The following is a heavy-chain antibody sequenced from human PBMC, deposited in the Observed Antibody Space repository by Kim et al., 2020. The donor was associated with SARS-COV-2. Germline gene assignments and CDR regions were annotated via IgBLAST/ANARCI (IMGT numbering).Heavy chain of an antibody. CDR2: INPNSGGT. D-gene: IGHD1-7*01. V-gene: IGHV1-2*06. Sequence: ASVKVSCKASGYTFTGYYMHWVRQAPGQGLEWMGRINPNSGGTNYAQKFQGRVTMTRDTSISTAYMELSRLRSDDTAVYYCARVGLELHEYYFDYWGQGTLVTVSS. CDR3: ARVGLELHEYYFDY. CDR1: GYTFTGYY. J-gene: IGHJ4*02.